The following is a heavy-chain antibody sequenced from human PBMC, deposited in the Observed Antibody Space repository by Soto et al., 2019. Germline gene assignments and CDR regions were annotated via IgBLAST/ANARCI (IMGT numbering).Heavy chain of an antibody. J-gene: IGHJ2*01. CDR3: ARHLADYLYYHFDL. CDR2: IYHSGST. CDR1: GGSISSSNW. D-gene: IGHD4-17*01. V-gene: IGHV4-4*02. Sequence: SETLSLTCAVSGGSISSSNWWSWVRQPPGKGLEWIGEIYHSGSTNYNPSLKSRVTISVDKSKNQFSLKLSSVTAADTAVYYCARHLADYLYYHFDLWGRGTLVTVSS.